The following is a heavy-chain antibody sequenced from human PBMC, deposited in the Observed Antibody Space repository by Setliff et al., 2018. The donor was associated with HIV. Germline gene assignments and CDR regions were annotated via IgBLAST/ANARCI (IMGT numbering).Heavy chain of an antibody. J-gene: IGHJ6*03. Sequence: ASVKVSCKASGGTFSSYAISWVRQAPGQGLEWMGGIIPMLGVANYPQKVQGRVTITTDKSTTIVYMELSSLRSEDAAVYYCAGREMPCSGGDCNRYFYYYYMDVWGTGTTVTVSS. D-gene: IGHD2-21*02. V-gene: IGHV1-69*10. CDR3: AGREMPCSGGDCNRYFYYYYMDV. CDR1: GGTFSSYA. CDR2: IIPMLGVA.